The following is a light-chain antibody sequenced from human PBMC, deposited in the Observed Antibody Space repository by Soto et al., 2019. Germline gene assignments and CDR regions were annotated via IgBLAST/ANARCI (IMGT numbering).Light chain of an antibody. CDR2: GAS. CDR3: QPYNKWTAIT. Sequence: PGERATLSCMASQSVRSNLAWYQQKPGQAPRLLIYGASTRASGITARFSGSGSATEFIFRFSSLQSEVFGGYYWQPYNKWTAITFGQGNGLE. V-gene: IGKV3-15*01. J-gene: IGKJ5*01. CDR1: QSVRSN.